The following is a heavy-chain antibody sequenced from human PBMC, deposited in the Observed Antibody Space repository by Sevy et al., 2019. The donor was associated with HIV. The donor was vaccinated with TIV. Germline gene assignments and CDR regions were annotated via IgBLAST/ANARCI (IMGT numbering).Heavy chain of an antibody. CDR2: INAGNGNT. J-gene: IGHJ5*02. V-gene: IGHV1-3*01. CDR1: GYTFTSYA. Sequence: ASVKVSCKASGYTFTSYAMHWVRQAPGQRLEWMGWINAGNGNTKYSQKFQGRVTITRDTSASTAYMELGSLRSEDTAVYYCARGRSLTTGYCSGGSCYRRSWFDPWGQGTLVTVSS. D-gene: IGHD2-15*01. CDR3: ARGRSLTTGYCSGGSCYRRSWFDP.